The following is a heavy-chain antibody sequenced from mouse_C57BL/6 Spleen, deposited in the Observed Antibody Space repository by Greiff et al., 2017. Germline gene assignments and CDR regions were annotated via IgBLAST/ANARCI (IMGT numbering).Heavy chain of an antibody. Sequence: EVHLVESGGGLVKPGGSLKLSCAASGFTFSSYAMSWVRQTPEKRLEWVATISDGGSYTYYPANVKGRFTISRDNAKNNLYLQMSHLKSEDTAMYYCARDGPITTVVVHFDYWGQGTTLTVSS. D-gene: IGHD1-1*01. J-gene: IGHJ2*01. CDR3: ARDGPITTVVVHFDY. CDR1: GFTFSSYA. V-gene: IGHV5-4*01. CDR2: ISDGGSYT.